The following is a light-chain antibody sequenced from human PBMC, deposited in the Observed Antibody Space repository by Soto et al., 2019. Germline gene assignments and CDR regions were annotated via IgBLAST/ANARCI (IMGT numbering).Light chain of an antibody. CDR2: DVS. Sequence: EIVLTQSPATLSLSPGEGATLSCRASQSVSSYLVWYHQKPGQAPRLLIYDVSNRATGVPARFSGSGSGTDFSLTVTSLEPEDFAVYYCQQRANWPWTFGQGTKVEIK. CDR1: QSVSSY. V-gene: IGKV3-11*01. J-gene: IGKJ1*01. CDR3: QQRANWPWT.